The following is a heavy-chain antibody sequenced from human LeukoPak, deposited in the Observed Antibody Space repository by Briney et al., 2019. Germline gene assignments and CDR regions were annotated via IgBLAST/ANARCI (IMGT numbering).Heavy chain of an antibody. CDR1: GFTFSSYW. Sequence: GGSLRLSCAASGFTFSSYWMHWVRQAPGKGLVWVSRINSDGSSTSYADSVKGRFTISRDNAKNTLYLQMNSLRAEDTAVYYCARGLTTVVTGTRNPYYYAMDVWGQGTTVTVSS. D-gene: IGHD4-23*01. J-gene: IGHJ6*02. CDR2: INSDGSST. V-gene: IGHV3-74*01. CDR3: ARGLTTVVTGTRNPYYYAMDV.